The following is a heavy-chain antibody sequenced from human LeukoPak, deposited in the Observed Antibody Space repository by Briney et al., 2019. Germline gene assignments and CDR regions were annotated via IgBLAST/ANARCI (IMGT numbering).Heavy chain of an antibody. CDR3: AXXXXXIYYYDTAPQPFDY. CDR1: GGSFSGYY. J-gene: IGHJ4*02. Sequence: SETLSLTCAVYGGSFSGYYWSWIRQPPGKGLEWIGEINHSGSTNYNPSLKSRVTISVDTSKNQFSLKLSSVTAADTAVYYCAXXXXXIYYYDTAPQPFDYWGQGTLVTVSS. CDR2: INHSGST. D-gene: IGHD3-22*01. V-gene: IGHV4-34*01.